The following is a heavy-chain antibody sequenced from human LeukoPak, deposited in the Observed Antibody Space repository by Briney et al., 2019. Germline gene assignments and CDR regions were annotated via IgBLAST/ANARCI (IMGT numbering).Heavy chain of an antibody. Sequence: ASVKVSCKASGYTFTSYGISWVRQAPGQGLEWMGWISAYNGNTNYAQKLQGRVTMTTDTSTSTAYMELRSLRSDDTAVYYCARDRGDGYSPLGYDYWGQGTLVTVSS. D-gene: IGHD5-24*01. J-gene: IGHJ4*02. CDR3: ARDRGDGYSPLGYDY. V-gene: IGHV1-18*01. CDR2: ISAYNGNT. CDR1: GYTFTSYG.